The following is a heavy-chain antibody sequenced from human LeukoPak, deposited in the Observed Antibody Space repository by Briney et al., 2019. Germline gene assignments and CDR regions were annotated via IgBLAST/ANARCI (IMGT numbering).Heavy chain of an antibody. J-gene: IGHJ5*02. V-gene: IGHV1-18*01. CDR3: ARGRFYDFWSGYFAGNWFDP. D-gene: IGHD3-3*01. CDR2: ISAYNGNT. Sequence: GASVKVSCKASGYTFTSYGISWVRQAPGQGLEWMGWISAYNGNTNYAQKLQGRVTMTTDTSTSTAYMELRSLRSADTAVYYCARGRFYDFWSGYFAGNWFDPWGQGTLVTVSS. CDR1: GYTFTSYG.